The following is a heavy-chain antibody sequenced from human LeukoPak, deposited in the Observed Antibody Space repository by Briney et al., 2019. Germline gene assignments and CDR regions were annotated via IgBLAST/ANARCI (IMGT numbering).Heavy chain of an antibody. Sequence: ETLSLTCAVYGGSFSGYYWSWIRQAPGKGLELVSIISGSGGSTSYADSVKGRFTISRDNYKNTLYLQMNSLRAEDTAVYYCAKGSLSLMGVYDYWGQGTQVIVSS. CDR2: ISGSGGST. CDR3: AKGSLSLMGVYDY. V-gene: IGHV3-23*01. CDR1: GGSFSGYY. J-gene: IGHJ4*02. D-gene: IGHD2-8*01.